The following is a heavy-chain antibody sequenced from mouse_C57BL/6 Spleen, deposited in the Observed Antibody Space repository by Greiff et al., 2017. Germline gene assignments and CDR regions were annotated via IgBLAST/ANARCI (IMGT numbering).Heavy chain of an antibody. D-gene: IGHD2-4*01. Sequence: VQLQQPGAELVRPGTSVKLSCKASGYTFTSYWMHWVKQRPGQGLEWIGVIDPSDSYTNYNQKFKGKATLTVDTSSSTAYMQLSSLTSEDSAVYYCARRGYDYGFDYWGQGTTLTVSS. CDR2: IDPSDSYT. CDR3: ARRGYDYGFDY. V-gene: IGHV1-59*01. J-gene: IGHJ2*01. CDR1: GYTFTSYW.